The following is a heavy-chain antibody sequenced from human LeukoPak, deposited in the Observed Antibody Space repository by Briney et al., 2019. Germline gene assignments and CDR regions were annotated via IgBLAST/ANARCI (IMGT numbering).Heavy chain of an antibody. D-gene: IGHD3-22*01. Sequence: GGSLRLSCAASGFTFSSYAMSWVRQAPGKGLQWVSAISGSGGSTYYADSVKGRFTISRDNSKNTLYLQMNSLRAEDTALYYCAKDQGDDNSGYYRYYWGQGTLVTVSS. CDR3: AKDQGDDNSGYYRYY. J-gene: IGHJ4*02. CDR1: GFTFSSYA. V-gene: IGHV3-23*01. CDR2: ISGSGGST.